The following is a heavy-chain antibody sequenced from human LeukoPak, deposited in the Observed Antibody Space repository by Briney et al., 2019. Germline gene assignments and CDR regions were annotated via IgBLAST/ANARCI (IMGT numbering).Heavy chain of an antibody. CDR2: INPNSGDT. CDR1: AYTFTDYY. J-gene: IGHJ3*02. CDR3: ARVKDIVVVADAFDI. Sequence: ASVKVSCKASAYTFTDYYIHWVRQAPGQGLDWMGWINPNSGDTHYAQKFQGRVTMTRDTSISTAYMELSRLRSDDTAVYYCARVKDIVVVADAFDIWGQGTMVTVSS. V-gene: IGHV1-2*02. D-gene: IGHD2-2*01.